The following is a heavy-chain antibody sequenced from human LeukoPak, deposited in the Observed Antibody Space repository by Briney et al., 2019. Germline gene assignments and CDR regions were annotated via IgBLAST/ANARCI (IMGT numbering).Heavy chain of an antibody. CDR2: IIPIFGTA. V-gene: IGHV1-69*13. CDR3: AREDCSGGSCYLLCC. D-gene: IGHD2-15*01. Sequence: SVKVSCKASGGTFSSYAISWVRQAPGQGLEWMGGIIPIFGTANYAQKFQGRVTITADESTSTAYMELSSLRSEDTAVYYCAREDCSGGSCYLLCCWGQGTLVTVSS. J-gene: IGHJ4*02. CDR1: GGTFSSYA.